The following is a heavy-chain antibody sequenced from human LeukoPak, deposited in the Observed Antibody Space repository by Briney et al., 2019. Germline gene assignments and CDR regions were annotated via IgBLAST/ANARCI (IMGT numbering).Heavy chain of an antibody. Sequence: GGSLRLSCAASGFTFSIYAMNWVRQAPGKGLEWLSAISGSGGHIYYADSLKGRFTISRDNSKNTAYLEMNSLRAEDTAVYHCAKIMGSSPSTAYFAYWGQGTLVTVSS. V-gene: IGHV3-23*01. J-gene: IGHJ4*02. CDR3: AKIMGSSPSTAYFAY. D-gene: IGHD6-6*01. CDR2: ISGSGGHI. CDR1: GFTFSIYA.